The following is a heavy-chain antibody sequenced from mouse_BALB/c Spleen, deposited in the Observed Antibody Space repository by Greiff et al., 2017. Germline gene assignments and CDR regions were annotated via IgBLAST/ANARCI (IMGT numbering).Heavy chain of an antibody. J-gene: IGHJ3*01. CDR2: IDPENGDT. CDR3: NAWGGNYVGAY. CDR1: GFNIKDYY. D-gene: IGHD2-1*01. Sequence: EVKLMESGAELVRSGASVKLSCTASGFNIKDYYMHWVKQRPEQGLEWIGWIDPENGDTEYAPKFQGKATMTADTSSNTAYLQLSSLTSEDTAVYYCNAWGGNYVGAYWGQGTLVTVSA. V-gene: IGHV14-4*02.